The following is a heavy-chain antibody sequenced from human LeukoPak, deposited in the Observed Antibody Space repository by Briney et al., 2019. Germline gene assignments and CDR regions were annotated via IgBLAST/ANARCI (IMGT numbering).Heavy chain of an antibody. D-gene: IGHD3-10*01. J-gene: IGHJ5*02. CDR3: ARANYYGSGRRFDP. CDR2: INHSGST. CDR1: GGSFSGYY. V-gene: IGHV4-34*01. Sequence: SETLPLTRAVYGGSFSGYYWSWIRQPPGKGLEWIGEINHSGSTNYNPSLKSRVTISVDTSKNQFSLKLSSVTAADTAVYYCARANYYGSGRRFDPWGQGTLVTVSS.